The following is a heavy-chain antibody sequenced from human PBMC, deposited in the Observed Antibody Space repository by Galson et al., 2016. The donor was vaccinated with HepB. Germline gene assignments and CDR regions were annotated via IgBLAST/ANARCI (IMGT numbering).Heavy chain of an antibody. J-gene: IGHJ4*02. D-gene: IGHD3-10*01. V-gene: IGHV3-23*01. Sequence: SLRLSCAASGFNFSRYVMAWVRQSPGKGLEWVSGIIGSGATTFYADSLEGRFTISRDNSRNTLDLQINSLRAEDTAVYYCARSHYHDLGTYYMDPHWGQGALVTVSS. CDR2: IIGSGATT. CDR1: GFNFSRYV. CDR3: ARSHYHDLGTYYMDPH.